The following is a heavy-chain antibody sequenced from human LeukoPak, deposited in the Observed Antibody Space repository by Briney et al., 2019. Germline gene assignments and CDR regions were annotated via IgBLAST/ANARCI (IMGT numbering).Heavy chain of an antibody. CDR2: IIPIFGTA. Sequence: GASVKVPCKASGGTFSSYAISWVRQAPGQGLEWMGGIIPIFGTANYAQKFQGRVTITTDESTSTAYMELSSLRSEDTAVYYCVIRGDYYDSSGNWFDPWGQGTLVTVSS. CDR1: GGTFSSYA. D-gene: IGHD3-22*01. V-gene: IGHV1-69*05. CDR3: VIRGDYYDSSGNWFDP. J-gene: IGHJ5*02.